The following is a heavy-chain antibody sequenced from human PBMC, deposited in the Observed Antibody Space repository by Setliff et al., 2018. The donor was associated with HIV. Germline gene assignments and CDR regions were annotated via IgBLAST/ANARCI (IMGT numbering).Heavy chain of an antibody. J-gene: IGHJ4*02. CDR3: ARVWAMQQLVPGY. Sequence: GGSLRLSCIASGFTFSYSGMHWVRQAPGKGLEGVAYISYDGRSKYYADSVKGRFTISRDKSKSPLYLQMNSLRVEDTAVYYCARVWAMQQLVPGYWGQGTLVTVSS. CDR1: GFTFSYSG. CDR2: ISYDGRSK. V-gene: IGHV3-30*06. D-gene: IGHD6-6*01.